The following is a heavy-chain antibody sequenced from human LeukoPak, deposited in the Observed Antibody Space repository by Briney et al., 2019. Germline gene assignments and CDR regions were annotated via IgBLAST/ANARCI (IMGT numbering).Heavy chain of an antibody. Sequence: PGGSLRLSCAASGFTFSSYGMHWVRQAPGKGLEWVAVISYDGSNKYYADSVKGRFTISRDNSKNTLYLQMNSLRAEDTAVYYCAKGSSAMGPYYFDYWGQGTLVTVSS. J-gene: IGHJ4*02. CDR2: ISYDGSNK. D-gene: IGHD5-18*01. CDR3: AKGSSAMGPYYFDY. CDR1: GFTFSSYG. V-gene: IGHV3-30*18.